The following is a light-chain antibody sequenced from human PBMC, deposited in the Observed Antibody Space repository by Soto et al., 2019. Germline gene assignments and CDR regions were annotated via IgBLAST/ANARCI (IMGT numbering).Light chain of an antibody. Sequence: EIMMTQSPATLSVSPGERATLSCRASQSVGSNLAWFQQKPGQAPSLLIYAASTRATGIPARFSGSGSGTEFTLTISSLQSEDFAVYYCQQYDNWPITFAQGTRLESK. CDR1: QSVGSN. CDR3: QQYDNWPIT. J-gene: IGKJ5*01. V-gene: IGKV3-15*01. CDR2: AAS.